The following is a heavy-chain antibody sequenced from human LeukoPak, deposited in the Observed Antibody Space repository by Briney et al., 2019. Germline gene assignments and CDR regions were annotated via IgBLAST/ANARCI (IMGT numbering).Heavy chain of an antibody. CDR2: IHYSGST. V-gene: IGHV4-59*08. CDR1: GGSNY. CDR3: AKHSNWNAGVDWFDP. Sequence: SETLSLTCTVSGGSNYWSWIRQPPGKGLEWIAYIHYSGSTNYNPSLKSRVTISIDTSKNQFSLKLNSVTAADTAVYYCAKHSNWNAGVDWFDPWGQGTLATVSS. D-gene: IGHD1-20*01. J-gene: IGHJ5*02.